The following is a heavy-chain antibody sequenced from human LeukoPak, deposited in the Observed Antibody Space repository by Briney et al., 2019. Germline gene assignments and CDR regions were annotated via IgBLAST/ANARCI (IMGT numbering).Heavy chain of an antibody. CDR1: GGSISSYY. CDR2: IYYSGST. D-gene: IGHD6-19*01. Sequence: SETLSLTCTVSGGSISSYYWSWIRQPPGKGLEWIGYIYYSGSTNYNPSLKSRVTISVDTSKNQFSLKLSSVTAADTAVYYCARGQGAPLSPWLHLAYYFDYWGQGTLVTVSS. V-gene: IGHV4-59*01. J-gene: IGHJ4*02. CDR3: ARGQGAPLSPWLHLAYYFDY.